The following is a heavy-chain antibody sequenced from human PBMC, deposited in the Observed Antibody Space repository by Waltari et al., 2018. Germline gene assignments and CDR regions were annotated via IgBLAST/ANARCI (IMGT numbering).Heavy chain of an antibody. J-gene: IGHJ4*02. CDR2: IQRSGRP. CDR1: GDSMSSGDW. V-gene: IGHV4-4*02. Sequence: QMQLQESGPGLVKPSGTLSVTCTVSGDSMSSGDWWSWVRQSPEKGIEWIGQIQRSGRPNYNPYFESRVSISIDTSNNQFSLKVTSTTAADTAVYYCARDRGKGIYLDSWGRGTLVTVSA. CDR3: ARDRGKGIYLDS. D-gene: IGHD2-15*01.